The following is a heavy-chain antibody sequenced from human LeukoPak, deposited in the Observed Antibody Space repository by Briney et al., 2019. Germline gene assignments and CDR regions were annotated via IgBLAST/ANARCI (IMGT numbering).Heavy chain of an antibody. D-gene: IGHD5-18*01. CDR3: ARDGGLQLWLNLYHY. J-gene: IGHJ4*02. CDR1: GFTFSSYE. CDR2: ISSSGTTI. V-gene: IGHV3-48*03. Sequence: GGALRLSCAASGFTFSSYEMNWVRQAPGKGLEGVSYISSSGTTIYYADSVKGRFTISRDNARNSLYLQMNSLRAEDTAVYYCARDGGLQLWLNLYHYWGRGTLVTVSS.